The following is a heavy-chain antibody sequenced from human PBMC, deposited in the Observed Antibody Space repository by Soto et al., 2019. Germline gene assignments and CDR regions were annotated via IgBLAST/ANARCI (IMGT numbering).Heavy chain of an antibody. V-gene: IGHV3-30-3*01. CDR1: GFTFSSYA. CDR2: ISYDGSNK. CDR3: ARGDCTNGVCYSEFDY. Sequence: QVQLVESGGGVVQPGRSLRLSCAASGFTFSSYAMHWVRQAPGNGLEWVAVISYDGSNKYYADSVKGRFTISRDNSKNTLYLQMNSLRAEDTAVYYCARGDCTNGVCYSEFDYWGQGTLVTVSS. D-gene: IGHD2-8*01. J-gene: IGHJ4*02.